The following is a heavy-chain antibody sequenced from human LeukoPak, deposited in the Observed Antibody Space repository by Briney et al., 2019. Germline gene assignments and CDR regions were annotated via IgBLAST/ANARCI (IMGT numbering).Heavy chain of an antibody. CDR3: ARDGRIAAAGTTYYYYYGMDV. Sequence: ASVKVSCKASGYTFTSYAMHWERQAPGQRLEWMGWINAGNGNTKYSQKFQGRVTITRDTSASTAYMELSSLRSEDTAVYYCARDGRIAAAGTTYYYYYGMDVWGQGTTVTVSS. J-gene: IGHJ6*02. CDR2: INAGNGNT. V-gene: IGHV1-3*01. CDR1: GYTFTSYA. D-gene: IGHD6-13*01.